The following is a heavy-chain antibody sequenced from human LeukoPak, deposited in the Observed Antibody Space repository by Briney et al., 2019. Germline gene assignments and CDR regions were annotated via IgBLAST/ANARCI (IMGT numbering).Heavy chain of an antibody. V-gene: IGHV3-21*04. J-gene: IGHJ4*02. D-gene: IGHD3-10*01. CDR3: ARGRRFGEFALFDY. Sequence: GGSLRLSCAAPGFTFSSYSMNWVRQAPGKGLEWVSSISSSSSYIYYADSVKGRFTISRDNAKNSLYLQMNSLRAEDTAVYYCARGRRFGEFALFDYWGQGTLVTVSS. CDR2: ISSSSSYI. CDR1: GFTFSSYS.